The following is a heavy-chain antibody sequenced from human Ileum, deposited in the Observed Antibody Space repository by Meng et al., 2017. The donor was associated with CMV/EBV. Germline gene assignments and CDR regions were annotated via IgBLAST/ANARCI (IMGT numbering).Heavy chain of an antibody. CDR3: AREPPSGQQLD. CDR2: ISYSGNT. V-gene: IGHV4-39*07. CDR1: GGPISSPPYF. J-gene: IGHJ4*02. Sequence: QPHLQGSGPGPVKPSETLSLTCTVSGGPISSPPYFWGWIRQPPGKGLEWIATISYSGNTYYNPSLKSPVTISLDTSKNQFSLKLTSVTAADTAVYYCAREPPSGQQLDWGQGTLVTVSS. D-gene: IGHD6-13*01.